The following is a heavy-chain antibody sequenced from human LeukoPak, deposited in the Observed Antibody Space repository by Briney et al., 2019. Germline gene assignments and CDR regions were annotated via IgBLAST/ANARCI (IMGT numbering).Heavy chain of an antibody. CDR2: IRSKANSYAT. D-gene: IGHD2-2*01. Sequence: GGSLRLSCAASGFTFSGSAMHWVRQASGKGLEWVGRIRSKANSYATAYAASVKGRFTISRDDSKNAAYLQMDSLKTEDTAVYYCTRFNRVVPAADNRDYYYMDVWGKGTTVTVSS. J-gene: IGHJ6*03. CDR3: TRFNRVVPAADNRDYYYMDV. V-gene: IGHV3-73*01. CDR1: GFTFSGSA.